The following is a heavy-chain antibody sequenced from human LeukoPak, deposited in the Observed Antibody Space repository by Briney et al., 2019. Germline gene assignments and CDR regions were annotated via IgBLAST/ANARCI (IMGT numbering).Heavy chain of an antibody. CDR1: GGSISSYY. J-gene: IGHJ3*02. CDR3: ARSGSYHFGAFDI. CDR2: IYYSGNT. Sequence: SETLSLTCTVSGGSISSYYWSWIRQPPGKGLEWIGYIYYSGNTNYNPSLKSRVTISIDTSKNQFSLKLSSVTAADTAVYYCARSGSYHFGAFDIWGQGTMVTVSS. D-gene: IGHD1-26*01. V-gene: IGHV4-59*08.